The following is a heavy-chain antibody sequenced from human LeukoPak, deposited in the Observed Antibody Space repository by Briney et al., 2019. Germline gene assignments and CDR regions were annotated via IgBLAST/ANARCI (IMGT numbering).Heavy chain of an antibody. V-gene: IGHV4-4*07. D-gene: IGHD3-22*01. CDR1: GGSISSYY. CDR3: ARLDYYDSSGQVIDY. CDR2: IYTSGST. J-gene: IGHJ4*02. Sequence: PSETLSLTCTVSGGSISSYYRSWIRQPAGKGLEWIGRIYTSGSTNYNPSLRSRVTMSVDTSKNQFSLKLSSVTAADTAVYYCARLDYYDSSGQVIDYWGQGTLVTVSS.